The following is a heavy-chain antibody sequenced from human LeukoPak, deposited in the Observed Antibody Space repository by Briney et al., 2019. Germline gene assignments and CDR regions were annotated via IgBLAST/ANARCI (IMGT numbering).Heavy chain of an antibody. J-gene: IGHJ4*02. CDR3: ARVPVHPPYYFDY. V-gene: IGHV1-69*13. Sequence: SVKVSCKASGGTFSSYAISWVRQAPGQGLEWMGGIIPTFGTANYAQKFQGRVTITADESTSTAYMELSSLRSEDTAVYYCARVPVHPPYYFDYWGQGTLVTVSS. CDR2: IIPTFGTA. CDR1: GGTFSSYA.